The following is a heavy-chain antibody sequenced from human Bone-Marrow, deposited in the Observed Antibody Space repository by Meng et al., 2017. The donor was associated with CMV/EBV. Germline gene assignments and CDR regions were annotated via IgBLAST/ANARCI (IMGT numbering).Heavy chain of an antibody. V-gene: IGHV4-39*07. Sequence: SETLSLTCTVSGGSISSSSYYWGWIRQPPGKGLEWIGEINHSGSTNYNPSLKSRVTISVDTSKNQFSLKLSSVTAADTAVYYCARVATVTTSYYYYGMDVWGQGTTVTVSS. CDR1: GGSISSSSYY. J-gene: IGHJ6*02. D-gene: IGHD4-17*01. CDR2: INHSGST. CDR3: ARVATVTTSYYYYGMDV.